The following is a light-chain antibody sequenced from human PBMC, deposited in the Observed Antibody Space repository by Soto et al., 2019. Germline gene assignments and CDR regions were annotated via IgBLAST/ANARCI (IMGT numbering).Light chain of an antibody. J-gene: IGLJ2*01. CDR1: SSDVGGYNY. Sequence: QSVLTQPASVSGSPGQSITISCTGTSSDVGGYNYVSWYQQHPGKAPKLMIYDVSNRPSGVSNRFSGSKSGNTASLTISGLQAEDEADYYCSSYTSSSPVVFGGGTQLIVL. CDR2: DVS. CDR3: SSYTSSSPVV. V-gene: IGLV2-14*01.